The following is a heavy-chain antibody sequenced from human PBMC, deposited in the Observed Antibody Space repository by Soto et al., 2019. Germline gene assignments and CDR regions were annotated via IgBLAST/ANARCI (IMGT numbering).Heavy chain of an antibody. Sequence: SETLSLTCAVYGGSFSGYYWSWIRQPPGKGLEWIGEINHSGSTNYNPSLKSRVTISVDTSKNQFSLKLSSMTAADTAVYYCARRGPPPSGDYRYNWFDPWGQGTLVTVSS. D-gene: IGHD4-17*01. CDR2: INHSGST. V-gene: IGHV4-34*01. CDR3: ARRGPPPSGDYRYNWFDP. CDR1: GGSFSGYY. J-gene: IGHJ5*02.